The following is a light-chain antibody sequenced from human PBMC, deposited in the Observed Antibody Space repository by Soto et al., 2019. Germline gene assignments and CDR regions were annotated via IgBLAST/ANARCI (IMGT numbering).Light chain of an antibody. CDR1: QSFSSW. V-gene: IGKV1-5*03. J-gene: IGKJ3*01. CDR3: QQYNSRCPFT. Sequence: DIQLTQSPSTLPASVGDRVSITCRASQSFSSWLAWYXHKXXXAPKLXIYKASRLESGVASRCSGSXHGTEFTLTITNLQPDDFANYHCQQYNSRCPFTFRPGIKVDI. CDR2: KAS.